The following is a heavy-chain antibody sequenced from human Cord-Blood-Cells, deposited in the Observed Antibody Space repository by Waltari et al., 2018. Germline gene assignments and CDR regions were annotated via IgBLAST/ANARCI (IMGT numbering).Heavy chain of an antibody. J-gene: IGHJ4*02. Sequence: QVQLVQSGAEVKKPGSSVKVSCKASGGTFSSYAISWVRQAPGQGLEWMGGIVPIFGTANNAQKCQGRVTITADKSTSTAYMELRSRRSEDTAVYYCARDGNLPVPYDILTGYPNWGQGTLVTVSS. CDR2: IVPIFGTA. D-gene: IGHD3-9*01. CDR1: GGTFSSYA. CDR3: ARDGNLPVPYDILTGYPN. V-gene: IGHV1-69*06.